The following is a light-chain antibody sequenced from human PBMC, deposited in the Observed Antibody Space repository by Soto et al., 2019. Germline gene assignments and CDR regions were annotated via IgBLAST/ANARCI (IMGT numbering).Light chain of an antibody. J-gene: IGLJ2*01. CDR3: CSYAGDLAL. CDR2: DVS. Sequence: QSALTQPRSVSGSPGQSVTISCTGTSSDVGGYDFVSWYQQHPGKAPKLMISDVSKRPSGVPDRFSGSKSGNTASLIISGLQAEDEADYYCCSYAGDLALFGGGTKLTVL. V-gene: IGLV2-11*01. CDR1: SSDVGGYDF.